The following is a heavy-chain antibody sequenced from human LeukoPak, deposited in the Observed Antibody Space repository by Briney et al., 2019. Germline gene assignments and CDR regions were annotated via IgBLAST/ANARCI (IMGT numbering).Heavy chain of an antibody. Sequence: ASVKVSCKASGYTFTSYYMHWVRQAPGQGLEWMGWISAYNGNTNYAQKLQGRVTMTTDTSTSTAYMELRSLRSDDTAVYYCARDIHGYEDYWGQGTLVTVSS. CDR3: ARDIHGYEDY. V-gene: IGHV1-18*04. J-gene: IGHJ4*02. CDR2: ISAYNGNT. CDR1: GYTFTSYY. D-gene: IGHD6-13*01.